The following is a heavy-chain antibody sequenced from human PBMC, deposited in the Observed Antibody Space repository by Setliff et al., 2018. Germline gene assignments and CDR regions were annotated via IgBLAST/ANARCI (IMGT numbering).Heavy chain of an antibody. CDR1: GGSISSYY. CDR2: IYTSGST. J-gene: IGHJ6*03. D-gene: IGHD2-15*01. Sequence: SETLSLTCTVSGGSISSYYWSWTRQPAGKGLEWIGRIYTSGSTNYNPSLKSRVTMSVDTSKNQFSLKLSSVTAADTAVYYCARGQRYCSGGSCYYYMDVWGKGTTVTVSS. V-gene: IGHV4-4*07. CDR3: ARGQRYCSGGSCYYYMDV.